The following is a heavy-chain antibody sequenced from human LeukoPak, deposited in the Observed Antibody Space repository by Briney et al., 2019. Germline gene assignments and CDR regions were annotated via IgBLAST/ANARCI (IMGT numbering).Heavy chain of an antibody. J-gene: IGHJ4*02. CDR1: GFTFSSYA. D-gene: IGHD5-24*01. CDR2: ISGSGGST. V-gene: IGHV3-23*01. CDR3: ARSSKGYNLPGHYFDY. Sequence: GGSLRLSCAASGFTFSSYAMSWVRQAPGKGLEWVSAISGSGGSTYYADSVKGRFTISRDNSKNTLYLQMNSLRAEDTAVYYCARSSKGYNLPGHYFDYWGQGTLVTVSS.